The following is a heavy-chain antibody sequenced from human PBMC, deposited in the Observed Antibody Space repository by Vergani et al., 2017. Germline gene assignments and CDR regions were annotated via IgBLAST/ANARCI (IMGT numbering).Heavy chain of an antibody. V-gene: IGHV3-23*03. Sequence: EVQLLESGGGLVQPGGSLRLSCAASGFTFSSYAMSWVRQAPGKGLEWVSVIYSGGSTDYADSVKGRFTISRDNSKNTLYLQMNSLRAEDTAVYYCARDRGSYYRGAAFDIWGQGTMVTVSS. D-gene: IGHD1-26*01. J-gene: IGHJ3*02. CDR2: IYSGGST. CDR3: ARDRGSYYRGAAFDI. CDR1: GFTFSSYA.